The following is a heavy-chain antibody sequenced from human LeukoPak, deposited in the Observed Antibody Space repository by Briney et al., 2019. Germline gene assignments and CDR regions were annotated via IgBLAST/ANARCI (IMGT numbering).Heavy chain of an antibody. CDR1: GGTFSSYA. CDR2: IIPIFGTA. J-gene: IGHJ4*02. Sequence: SVKVSCKASGGTFSSYAISWVRQAPGQGLEWMGGIIPIFGTANYAQKYQGRVTITADESTSTAYMELSSLRSEDTAVYYCARNRVVLTARPASYFDYWGKGTLVTVSS. D-gene: IGHD2-21*02. V-gene: IGHV1-69*13. CDR3: ARNRVVLTARPASYFDY.